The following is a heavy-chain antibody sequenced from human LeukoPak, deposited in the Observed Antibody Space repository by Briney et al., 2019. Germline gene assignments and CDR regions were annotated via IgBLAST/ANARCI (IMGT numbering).Heavy chain of an antibody. D-gene: IGHD6-19*01. CDR1: QYTFTSTW. CDR3: ARLHYPQCLVLLFDS. J-gene: IGHJ4*02. Sequence: GEPLRFSCKASQYTFTSTWIAWAGQMPGKGLKWMGIIHPGDSDTSNSPSFEGDVTTSADTPTSHSFLQWTTLEPSVTAMYFCARLHYPQCLVLLFDSWGQGTLVTVSS. V-gene: IGHV5-51*01. CDR2: IHPGDSDT.